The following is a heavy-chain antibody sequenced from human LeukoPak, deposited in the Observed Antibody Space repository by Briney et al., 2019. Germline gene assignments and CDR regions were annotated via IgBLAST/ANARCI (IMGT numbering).Heavy chain of an antibody. J-gene: IGHJ4*02. CDR2: IIPILGIA. V-gene: IGHV1-69*04. CDR1: GGTLSSYA. CDR3: ARDGGLRLGELSN. D-gene: IGHD3-16*01. Sequence: SVKVSCKASGGTLSSYAISWVRQAPGQGLEWMGRIIPILGIANYAQKFQGRVTITADKSTSTAYMELSSLRSEDTAVYYCARDGGLRLGELSNWGQGTLVTVSS.